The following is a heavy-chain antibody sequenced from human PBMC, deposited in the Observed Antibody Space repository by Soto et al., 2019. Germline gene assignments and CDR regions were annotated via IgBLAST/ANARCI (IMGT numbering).Heavy chain of an antibody. J-gene: IGHJ4*02. CDR3: LCGGDGLAWGF. CDR2: MSSSGSDV. V-gene: IGHV3-21*01. D-gene: IGHD2-21*02. Sequence: EVQVVESGGGLVKPGGSLRLSCAASGFAFSNYSMNWVRQTPGKGLEWFSFMSSSGSDVYYADSVKGRFTISRNNAKTSLYLQMKSLRVEDRAVYYCLCGGDGLAWGFWGQGTLVTVSS. CDR1: GFAFSNYS.